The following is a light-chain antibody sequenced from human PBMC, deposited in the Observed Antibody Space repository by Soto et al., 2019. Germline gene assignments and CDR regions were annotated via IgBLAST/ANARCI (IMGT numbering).Light chain of an antibody. V-gene: IGLV2-8*01. CDR3: SSHAGSNNLV. J-gene: IGLJ3*02. CDR2: VVS. CDR1: NSDVGTYNY. Sequence: QSALAQPPSASGSPGQSVTITCTGTNSDVGTYNYVSWYQHHPGKAPKFLIYVVSRRPFGVPDRFSGSKSGNTASLTVSGLQAEDEADYYCSSHAGSNNLVFGGGTKVTVL.